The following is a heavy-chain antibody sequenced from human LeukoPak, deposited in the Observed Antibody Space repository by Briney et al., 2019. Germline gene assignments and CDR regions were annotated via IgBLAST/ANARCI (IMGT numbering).Heavy chain of an antibody. CDR3: ARGVVITLFDY. CDR1: VGSLSSSY. Sequence: PSESLSLTSTDSVGSLSSSYSGWMRHPPGKGRGWSGYVYYSGSTNYNPSLMSRVTISVDTSKNQFSLKLSSVTAADTAVYYCARGVVITLFDYWGQGTLVTVSS. J-gene: IGHJ4*02. D-gene: IGHD3-22*01. CDR2: VYYSGST. V-gene: IGHV4-59*01.